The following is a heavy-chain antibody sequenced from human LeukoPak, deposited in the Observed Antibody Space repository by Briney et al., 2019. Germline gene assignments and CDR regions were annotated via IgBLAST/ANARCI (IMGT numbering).Heavy chain of an antibody. CDR2: ISSSSSYI. CDR1: GFTFSSYS. V-gene: IGHV3-21*01. J-gene: IGHJ6*02. D-gene: IGHD3-10*01. CDR3: SRVLLWFAAAAYYGMDV. Sequence: GGSLRLSCAASGFTFSSYSMNWVRQAPGKGLEWVSSISSSSSYIYYADSVKGRFTISRDNAKNSLYLQMNSLRAEDTAVYYCSRVLLWFAAAAYYGMDVWGQGTTVTVSS.